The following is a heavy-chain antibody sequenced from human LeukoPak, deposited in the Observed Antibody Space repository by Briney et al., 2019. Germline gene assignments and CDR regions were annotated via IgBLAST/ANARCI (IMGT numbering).Heavy chain of an antibody. Sequence: KPSQTLSLTCTVSGGSISSGDYYSRWIRQPPGKGLEWIGYIYYSGITYYNPSLKSRVTISVDTSKNQFSLKLSSVTAADTAVYYCARDWADMSGAWDAFDIWGQGTMVTVSS. D-gene: IGHD3-10*02. J-gene: IGHJ3*02. CDR3: ARDWADMSGAWDAFDI. CDR2: IYYSGIT. V-gene: IGHV4-30-4*01. CDR1: GGSISSGDYY.